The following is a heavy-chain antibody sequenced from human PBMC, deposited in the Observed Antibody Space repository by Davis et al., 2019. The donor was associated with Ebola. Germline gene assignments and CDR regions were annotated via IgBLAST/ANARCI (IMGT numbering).Heavy chain of an antibody. D-gene: IGHD3-10*01. V-gene: IGHV3-73*01. CDR3: TSWVRQNDY. CDR1: GFTFSGSA. J-gene: IGHJ4*02. CDR2: IRSKANSYAT. Sequence: GGSLRLSCAASGFTFSGSAMHWVRQASGKGLEWVGRIRSKANSYATAYAASVKGRFTISRDDSKNTAYLQMNSLKTEDTAVYYCTSWVRQNDYWGQGTLVTVPS.